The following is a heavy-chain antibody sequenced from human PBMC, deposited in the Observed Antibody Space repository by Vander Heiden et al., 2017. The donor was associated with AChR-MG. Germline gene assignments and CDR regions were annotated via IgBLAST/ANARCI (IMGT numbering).Heavy chain of an antibody. V-gene: IGHV1-58*01. D-gene: IGHD3-10*01. CDR3: AAGRIAIVRGVPPEKGMDV. J-gene: IGHJ6*02. Sequence: QMQLVQSGPEVKKPGTSVKVSCKAPGFTFSSSAVQWVRQARGQRLEWIGWIVVGSGNTKYAQKFQERVTITRDLLRSTAYMELSSLRSEDTAVYYCAAGRIAIVRGVPPEKGMDVWGQGTTVTVSS. CDR1: GFTFSSSA. CDR2: IVVGSGNT.